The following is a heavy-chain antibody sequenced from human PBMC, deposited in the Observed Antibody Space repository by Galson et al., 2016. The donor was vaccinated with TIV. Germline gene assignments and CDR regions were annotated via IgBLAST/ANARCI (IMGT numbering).Heavy chain of an antibody. D-gene: IGHD5/OR15-5a*01. J-gene: IGHJ6*02. CDR2: ISAYSGDT. CDR3: TRDRATLPFILVSDYYYVLVI. Sequence: SVKVSCKASGYTFNKYGVTWVRQAPGQGLEWMGWISAYSGDTNYAQKFQGRVTMTTDTYTSTAYMDLRSLRSEVTAVYYCTRDRATLPFILVSDYYYVLVIWGQGTTVTVSS. CDR1: GYTFNKYG. V-gene: IGHV1-18*01.